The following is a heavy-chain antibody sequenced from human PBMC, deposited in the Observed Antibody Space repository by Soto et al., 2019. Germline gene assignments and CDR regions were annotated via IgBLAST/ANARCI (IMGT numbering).Heavy chain of an antibody. Sequence: PGGSLRLSCAASGITFSDYWMTWVRQAPGKGLEWLANIKRDGSVKYYVDSVKGRFTISRDNTKNSVYLQMNNVRVEDAAVYYCATRPPGERYFGVLDFWSKGTMVTVSS. CDR2: IKRDGSVK. V-gene: IGHV3-7*02. CDR3: ATRPPGERYFGVLDF. CDR1: GITFSDYW. D-gene: IGHD3-3*01. J-gene: IGHJ4*02.